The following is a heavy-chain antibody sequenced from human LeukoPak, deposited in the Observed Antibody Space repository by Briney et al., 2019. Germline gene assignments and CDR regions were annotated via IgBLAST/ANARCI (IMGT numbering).Heavy chain of an antibody. V-gene: IGHV4-31*03. CDR2: IYYSGST. J-gene: IGHJ5*02. CDR3: ASVGTYCSSTSCWDS. D-gene: IGHD2-2*01. Sequence: SETLSLTCTVSGGSISSGGYYWSWIRQHPGNGLEWIGYIYYSGSTYYNPSLKSRVTISVDTSKNQFSLKLSSVTAADTAVYYCASVGTYCSSTSCWDSWGQGTLVTVSS. CDR1: GGSISSGGYY.